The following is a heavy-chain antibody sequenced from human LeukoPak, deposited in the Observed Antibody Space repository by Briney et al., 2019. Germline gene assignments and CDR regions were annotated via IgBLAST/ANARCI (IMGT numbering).Heavy chain of an antibody. CDR3: ARPPYDYDILTGYPTNNWFDP. D-gene: IGHD3-9*01. CDR1: GFTFSSYW. Sequence: GGSLRLSCAASGFTFSSYWMSWVRQAPGKGLEWVANIKQDGSEKYYVDSVKGRFTISRDNAKNSLYLQMNSLRAEDTAVYYCARPPYDYDILTGYPTNNWFDPWGQGTLVTVSS. V-gene: IGHV3-7*01. CDR2: IKQDGSEK. J-gene: IGHJ5*02.